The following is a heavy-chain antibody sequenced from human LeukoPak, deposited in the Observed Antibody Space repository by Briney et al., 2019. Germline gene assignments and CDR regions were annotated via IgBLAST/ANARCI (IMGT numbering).Heavy chain of an antibody. CDR3: ARPRSGYCFDH. CDR2: ISSSGSTI. D-gene: IGHD1-14*01. V-gene: IGHV3-48*01. J-gene: IGHJ4*02. Sequence: PGGSLRLSCAASGFTFSSYSMSWVRQAPGKGLEWLSYISSSGSTIYYADSVKGRFTISRYSAKNSLYLQMNSLRAEDTAVYYCARPRSGYCFDHWGQGTLVTVSS. CDR1: GFTFSSYS.